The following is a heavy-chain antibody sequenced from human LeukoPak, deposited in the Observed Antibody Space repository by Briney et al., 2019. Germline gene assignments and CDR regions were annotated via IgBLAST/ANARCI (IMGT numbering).Heavy chain of an antibody. Sequence: PSETLSLTCAVYGGSFSGHYWSWIRQPPGKGLEWIGEIYHSGTTKYNPSLKSRVTISVDTSKNQFSLKLTSVSAADTAVYYCARSLPYCSSTSCSEPKSNWFDPWGQGTLVTVSS. CDR1: GGSFSGHY. CDR2: IYHSGTT. D-gene: IGHD2-2*01. J-gene: IGHJ5*02. CDR3: ARSLPYCSSTSCSEPKSNWFDP. V-gene: IGHV4-34*01.